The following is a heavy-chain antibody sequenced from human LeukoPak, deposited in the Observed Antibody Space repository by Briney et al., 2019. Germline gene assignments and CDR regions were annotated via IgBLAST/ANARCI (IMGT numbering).Heavy chain of an antibody. CDR2: IIPIFGTA. CDR3: ARAPTMVRGVRAFDI. V-gene: IGHV1-69*06. J-gene: IGHJ3*02. CDR1: GYTFTSYG. D-gene: IGHD3-10*01. Sequence: ASVKVSCKASGYTFTSYGISWVRQAPGQGLEWMGGIIPIFGTANYAQKFQGRVTITADKSASTAYMELSSLRSEDTAVYYCARAPTMVRGVRAFDIWGQGTMVTVSS.